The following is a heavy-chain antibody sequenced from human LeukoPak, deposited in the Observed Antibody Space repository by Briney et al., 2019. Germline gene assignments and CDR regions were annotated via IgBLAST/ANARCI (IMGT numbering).Heavy chain of an antibody. V-gene: IGHV4-34*01. J-gene: IGHJ4*02. CDR1: GGSFSGYY. CDR2: INHSGST. CDR3: ARGTRYDYVWGSYRFDY. Sequence: SETLSHTCAVYGGSFSGYYWSWIRQPPGKGLEWIGEINHSGSTNYNPSLKSRVTISVDTSKNQFSLKLSSVTAADTAVYYCARGTRYDYVWGSYRFDYRGQGTLVTVSS. D-gene: IGHD3-16*02.